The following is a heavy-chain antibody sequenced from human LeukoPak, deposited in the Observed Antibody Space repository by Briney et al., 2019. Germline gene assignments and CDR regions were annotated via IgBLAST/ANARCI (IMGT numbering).Heavy chain of an antibody. CDR3: ARPAYYYDSSGYYVGTKNEYFQH. Sequence: GASVKVSCKASGGTFSSYAISWVRQAPGQGLEWMGGIIPIFGTANYAQKFQGRVTITADKSTSTAYMELSSLRSEDTAVYYCARPAYYYDSSGYYVGTKNEYFQHWGQGTLVTVSS. CDR2: IIPIFGTA. V-gene: IGHV1-69*06. CDR1: GGTFSSYA. J-gene: IGHJ1*01. D-gene: IGHD3-22*01.